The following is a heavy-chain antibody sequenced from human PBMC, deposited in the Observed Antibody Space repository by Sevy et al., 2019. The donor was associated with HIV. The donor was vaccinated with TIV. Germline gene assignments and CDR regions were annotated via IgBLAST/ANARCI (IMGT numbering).Heavy chain of an antibody. CDR1: GGSISSYY. J-gene: IGHJ2*01. CDR3: GSHGHLVATINGWYFDL. Sequence: SETLSLTCTVSGGSISSYYWSWIRQPPGKGLEWIGYIYYSGSTNYNPSLKSRVTISVDTSKNQFSLKLSSVTAADTAVYYCGSHGHLVATINGWYFDLWGRGTLVTVSS. CDR2: IYYSGST. D-gene: IGHD5-12*01. V-gene: IGHV4-59*12.